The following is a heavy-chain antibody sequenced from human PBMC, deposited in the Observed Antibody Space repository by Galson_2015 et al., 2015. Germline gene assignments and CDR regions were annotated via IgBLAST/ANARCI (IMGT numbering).Heavy chain of an antibody. Sequence: SLRLSRAASGFTFSSYAMHWVRQAPGKGLEWVAVISYDGSNKYYADSVKGRFTISRDNSKNTLYLQMNSLRAEDTAVYYCARDGLYSNYSFHYYYMDVWGKGTTVTVSS. CDR2: ISYDGSNK. CDR3: ARDGLYSNYSFHYYYMDV. V-gene: IGHV3-30-3*01. D-gene: IGHD4-11*01. J-gene: IGHJ6*03. CDR1: GFTFSSYA.